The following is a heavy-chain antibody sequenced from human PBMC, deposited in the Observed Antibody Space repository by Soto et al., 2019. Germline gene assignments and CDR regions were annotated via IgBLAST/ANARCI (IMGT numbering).Heavy chain of an antibody. V-gene: IGHV4-61*01. CDR1: GGSVTSGTYY. Sequence: SETLSLTCPVSGGSVTSGTYYWSWIRQPPGKGLEYIGYIYYSGSTNYNPSLNSRVTISVDTPKNQFSLKLSSATAADTALYYCASANAGAFNIWGQGTMVTV. CDR2: IYYSGST. CDR3: ASANAGAFNI. J-gene: IGHJ3*02.